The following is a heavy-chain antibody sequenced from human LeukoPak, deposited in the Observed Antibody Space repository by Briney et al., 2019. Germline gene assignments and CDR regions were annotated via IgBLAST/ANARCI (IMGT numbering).Heavy chain of an antibody. V-gene: IGHV4-61*02. CDR3: AREGTIAVATPRIAFDI. CDR1: GGSISSGSYY. J-gene: IGHJ3*02. CDR2: IYTSGST. Sequence: PSETLSLTCTVSGGSISSGSYYWSWIRQPAGKGLEWIGRIYTSGSTNYNPSLNSRVTISVDTSKNQFSLKLSSVTAADTAVYYRAREGTIAVATPRIAFDIWGQGTMVTVSS. D-gene: IGHD6-19*01.